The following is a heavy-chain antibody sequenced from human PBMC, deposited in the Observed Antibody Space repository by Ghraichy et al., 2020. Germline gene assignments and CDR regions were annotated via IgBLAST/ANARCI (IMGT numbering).Heavy chain of an antibody. J-gene: IGHJ4*02. CDR2: PYYRSQWYN. CDR1: GDSVSSNSAA. D-gene: IGHD4-23*01. CDR3: ARVRNDYGGRVIDY. Sequence: SQTLSLTCAISGDSVSSNSAAWNWIRQSPSRGLEWLGRPYYRSQWYNDYAVSVTSRITIHPDTSKNQFSLQLNSVTPEDTTVYYCARVRNDYGGRVIDYWGQGTLVTVSS. V-gene: IGHV6-1*01.